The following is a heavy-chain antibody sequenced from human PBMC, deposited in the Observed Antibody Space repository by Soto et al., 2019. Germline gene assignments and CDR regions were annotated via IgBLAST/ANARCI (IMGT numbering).Heavy chain of an antibody. D-gene: IGHD2-8*01. CDR1: GTSISSTNYY. CDR2: IYYTGMT. V-gene: IGHV4-39*01. CDR3: ASHRTFWPFDY. Sequence: SETLSLTCTVSGTSISSTNYYWGWIRQPPGKGLEWITSIYYTGMTYYNPSLKSRVTISVDTSKNQFSLRLRSVTAADTAVYYCASHRTFWPFDYWGQGTVVTVSS. J-gene: IGHJ4*02.